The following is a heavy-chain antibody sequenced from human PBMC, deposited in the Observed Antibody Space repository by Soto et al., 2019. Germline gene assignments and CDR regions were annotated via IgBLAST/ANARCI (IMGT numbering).Heavy chain of an antibody. J-gene: IGHJ4*02. Sequence: ESLKISCKSSGYNFAGYWIAWVRQMPGKGLELMGIIYPSDSDTRYRPSFQGQVTISADKSISSAYLQWSSLRASDTAMYYCARGGVSTRTFDYWGQGTPVTVSS. CDR2: IYPSDSDT. CDR3: ARGGVSTRTFDY. CDR1: GYNFAGYW. D-gene: IGHD3-3*01. V-gene: IGHV5-51*01.